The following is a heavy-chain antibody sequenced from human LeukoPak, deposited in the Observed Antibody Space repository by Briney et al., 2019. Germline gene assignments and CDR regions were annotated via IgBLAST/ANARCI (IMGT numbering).Heavy chain of an antibody. D-gene: IGHD3-22*01. CDR3: AGLVGRYSSGLYYYYFDY. Sequence: PSETLSLTCTVSGDSINSLDLWSWVRQPPGKGLEWIGEMYLSGTTHSNPSGKSRVTISIDKSMNQFFLNLSSVTAADTAVYYCAGLVGRYSSGLYYYYFDYWGQGTLVTVSS. CDR2: MYLSGTT. CDR1: GDSINSLDL. V-gene: IGHV4-4*02. J-gene: IGHJ4*02.